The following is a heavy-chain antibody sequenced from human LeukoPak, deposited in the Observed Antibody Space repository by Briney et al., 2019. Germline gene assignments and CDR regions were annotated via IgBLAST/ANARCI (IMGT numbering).Heavy chain of an antibody. CDR3: ARRKSSGYWAFDY. Sequence: SETLSLTCTVSGVSISSGDYYWSWIRQPPGKGLEWIGYIYYSGSTYYNPSLKSRVTISVDTSKNQFSLKLSSVTAADTAVYYCARRKSSGYWAFDYWGQGTLVTVSS. J-gene: IGHJ4*02. D-gene: IGHD3-22*01. CDR1: GVSISSGDYY. CDR2: IYYSGST. V-gene: IGHV4-30-4*01.